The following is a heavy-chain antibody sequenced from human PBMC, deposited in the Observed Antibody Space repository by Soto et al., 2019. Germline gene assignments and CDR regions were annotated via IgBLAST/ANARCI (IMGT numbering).Heavy chain of an antibody. CDR3: ARSDGGSSWFYYYYGMDV. CDR2: IYYSGST. Sequence: SETLSLTCTVSGGSISSSSYYWGCIRQPPGKGLEWIGSIYYSGSTYYNPPLKSRVTISVDTSKNQFSLKLSSVTAADTAVYYCARSDGGSSWFYYYYGMDVWGQGTTVTVSS. D-gene: IGHD6-13*01. V-gene: IGHV4-39*01. J-gene: IGHJ6*02. CDR1: GGSISSSSYY.